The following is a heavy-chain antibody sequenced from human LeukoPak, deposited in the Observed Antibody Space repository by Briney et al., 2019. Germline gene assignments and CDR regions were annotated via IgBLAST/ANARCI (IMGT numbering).Heavy chain of an antibody. CDR1: GFTFSNFC. CDR3: AKRAGSAWSAGA. CDR2: IRFDGSNQ. V-gene: IGHV3-30*02. D-gene: IGHD3-10*01. J-gene: IGHJ5*02. Sequence: GGSLRLSCAASGFTFSNFCMHWVRQAPGKGLEWVSYIRFDGSNQYYTDSVKGRFGISRDNSKNTVYLQMNSLRTEDTAVYYCAKRAGSAWSAGAWGQGTLVTVSS.